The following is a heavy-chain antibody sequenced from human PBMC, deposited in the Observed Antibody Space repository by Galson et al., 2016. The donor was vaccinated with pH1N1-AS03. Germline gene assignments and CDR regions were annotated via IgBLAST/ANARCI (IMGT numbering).Heavy chain of an antibody. D-gene: IGHD3/OR15-3a*01. CDR2: IIPIFGTP. CDR3: ARAPRSGLIFRRVDYFDT. J-gene: IGHJ4*02. CDR1: GDTFSRST. V-gene: IGHV1-69*13. Sequence: SVKVSCKGSGDTFSRSTISWVRQVPGQGLHWMGGIIPIFGTPKYSQTFQGRVTITADESSTTAYMELSGLKSADTAVYFCARAPRSGLIFRRVDYFDTWGQGTLVTVSS.